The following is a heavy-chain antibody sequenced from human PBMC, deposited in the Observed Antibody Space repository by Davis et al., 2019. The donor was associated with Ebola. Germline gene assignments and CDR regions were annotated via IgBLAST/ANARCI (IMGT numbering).Heavy chain of an antibody. CDR2: IYYSGST. V-gene: IGHV4-59*01. CDR1: GGSISSYY. D-gene: IGHD3-10*01. CDR3: ARDKITMVRGVIINSDAFDT. Sequence: SETLSPTCTVSGGSISSYYWSWIRQPPGKGLEWIGYIYYSGSTNYNPSLKSRVTISVDTSKNQFSLKLSSVTAADTAMYYCARDKITMVRGVIINSDAFDTWGQGTMVTVSS. J-gene: IGHJ3*02.